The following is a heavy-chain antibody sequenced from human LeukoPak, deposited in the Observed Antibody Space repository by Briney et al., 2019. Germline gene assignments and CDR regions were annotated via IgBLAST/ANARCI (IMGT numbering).Heavy chain of an antibody. CDR1: GFTFSSYA. CDR2: ISVSGAGT. J-gene: IGHJ4*02. D-gene: IGHD1-26*01. V-gene: IGHV3-23*01. CDR3: AKESNRIVGAGGFDY. Sequence: GGSLRLSCAASGFTFSSYAMGWVRQAPGKGLEWVSAISVSGAGTYYADSVKGRFTISRDNSKNTLYLQMNSLRAEDTAVYYCAKESNRIVGAGGFDYWGQGTLVTVSS.